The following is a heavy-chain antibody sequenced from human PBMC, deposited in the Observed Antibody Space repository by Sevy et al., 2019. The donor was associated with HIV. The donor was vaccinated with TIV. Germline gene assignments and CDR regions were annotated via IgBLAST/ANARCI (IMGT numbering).Heavy chain of an antibody. J-gene: IGHJ4*02. CDR1: VASVSSGKYY. D-gene: IGHD3-22*01. CDR3: AREIYFYENSGFYYFDS. V-gene: IGHV4-61*01. Sequence: SETLSLTCNVSVASVSSGKYYWTWIRQPPGKDLEWIGHVSYSGRTNYNPSLKSRVNISEDTSKNPFSLSLNSVTAADTATYYCAREIYFYENSGFYYFDSWGLGILVTVSS. CDR2: VSYSGRT.